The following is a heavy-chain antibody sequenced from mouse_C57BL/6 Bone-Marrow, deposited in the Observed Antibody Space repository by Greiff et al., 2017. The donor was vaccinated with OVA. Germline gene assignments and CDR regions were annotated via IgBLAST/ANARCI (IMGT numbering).Heavy chain of an antibody. CDR1: GYTFTSYW. J-gene: IGHJ2*01. V-gene: IGHV1-62-2*01. D-gene: IGHD4-1*01. Sequence: VQLQQSGAELAKPGASVKLSCKASGYTFTSYWIHWVKQRSGQGLEWIGWFYPGSGSIKYNEKFKDKATLTADKSSSTVYMELSRLTSEDSAVYFCARHEAELGLGDYWGQGTTLTVSS. CDR3: ARHEAELGLGDY. CDR2: FYPGSGSI.